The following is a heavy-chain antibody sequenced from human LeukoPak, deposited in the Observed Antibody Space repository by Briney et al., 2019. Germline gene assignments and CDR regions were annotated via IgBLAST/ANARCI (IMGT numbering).Heavy chain of an antibody. CDR2: IYSDGDT. CDR3: ARGGGAFCGGDCHRTFDY. CDR1: GFTVNNDY. V-gene: IGHV3-53*01. Sequence: GGSLRLSCAASGFTVNNDYMSWVRQAPGKGLEWVSVIYSDGDTYYANSVKGRFTISRDNSKNILYLQMNSLGAEDTAVYYCARGGGAFCGGDCHRTFDYWGQGTLVTVSS. J-gene: IGHJ4*02. D-gene: IGHD2-21*02.